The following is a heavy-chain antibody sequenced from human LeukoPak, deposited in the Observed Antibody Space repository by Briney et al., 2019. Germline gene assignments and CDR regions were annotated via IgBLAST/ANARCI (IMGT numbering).Heavy chain of an antibody. CDR2: IYNSGSN. Sequence: PSXTLSLTCTVSGGSISSGRYYGRWIRQPGGKRLEWIGRIYNSGSNNYNHSRKSRITISLDTSKHQFSLRLSSVTAADTAVYYCARTSSGVTMIWGQGTLVTVSS. V-gene: IGHV4-61*02. D-gene: IGHD3-22*01. CDR1: GGSISSGRYY. J-gene: IGHJ4*02. CDR3: ARTSSGVTMI.